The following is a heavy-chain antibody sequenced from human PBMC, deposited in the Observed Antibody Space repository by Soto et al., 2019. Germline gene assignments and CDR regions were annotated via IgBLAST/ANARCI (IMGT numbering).Heavy chain of an antibody. Sequence: GESLKISCKGSGYTFPSYWIGWVRQMPGKGLEWMGIIYPGDSDARYSPSFQGQVTISVDMSISTAYLQWSSLKASDTAMYYCASNTAARQETAQYYYYGMDVWGQGTTVTVSS. J-gene: IGHJ6*02. V-gene: IGHV5-51*01. CDR1: GYTFPSYW. CDR2: IYPGDSDA. D-gene: IGHD6-6*01. CDR3: ASNTAARQETAQYYYYGMDV.